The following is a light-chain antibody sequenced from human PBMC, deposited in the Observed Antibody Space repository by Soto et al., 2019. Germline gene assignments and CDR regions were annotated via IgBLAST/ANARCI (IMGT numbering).Light chain of an antibody. Sequence: EIVLTQPPATLSSFPGYRFTLSCRASQSVSGSYVAWYQQKPGQAPRLLIYGAASRATGIPDRFSGSGSRTDFTLTISRLEPEDFAAYYCQQYGSSPITFGQGTRRAIK. J-gene: IGKJ5*01. CDR1: QSVSGSY. CDR2: GAA. CDR3: QQYGSSPIT. V-gene: IGKV3-20*01.